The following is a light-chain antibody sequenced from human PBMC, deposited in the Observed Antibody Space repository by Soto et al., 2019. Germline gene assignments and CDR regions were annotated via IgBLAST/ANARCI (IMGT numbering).Light chain of an antibody. CDR2: GVS. CDR3: HQYGSSPYT. J-gene: IGKJ2*01. V-gene: IGKV3-20*01. CDR1: QSVSNSY. Sequence: EIVLTQSPGTLSLSPGERATLSCRASQSVSNSYLAWYQQKPGQAPRLLIYGVSSRATGIPDRFSGSGSGTDFTLTISRLEPEDFAVYYCHQYGSSPYTFGHGTKLEI.